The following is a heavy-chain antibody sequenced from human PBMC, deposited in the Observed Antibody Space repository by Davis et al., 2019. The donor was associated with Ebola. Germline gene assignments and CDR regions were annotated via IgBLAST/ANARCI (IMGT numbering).Heavy chain of an antibody. CDR2: IKQDGSEK. V-gene: IGHV3-7*01. CDR3: ARDPHLGSWYLPGDFDY. J-gene: IGHJ4*02. CDR1: GFTFSSYW. Sequence: GESLKISCAASGFTFSSYWMSWVRQAPGKGLEWVANIKQDGSEKYYVDSVKGRFTISRDNAKNSLSLQMNSLRAEDTAMYYCARDPHLGSWYLPGDFDYWGQGTLVTVSS. D-gene: IGHD6-13*01.